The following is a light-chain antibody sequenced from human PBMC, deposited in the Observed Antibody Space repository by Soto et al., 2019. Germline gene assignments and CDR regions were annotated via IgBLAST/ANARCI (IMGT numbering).Light chain of an antibody. J-gene: IGLJ2*01. CDR2: DVT. CDR3: SSYTTSNTVV. CDR1: STDVAAHNF. Sequence: QSALTQPASVSESPGQWITISCTGSSTDVAAHNFVSWYKHQPDKAPKLIIYDVTNRPSGVSNLCSGSKSGTTASLTISGVQAEDEADYYCSSYTTSNTVVFGGGTKLTAL. V-gene: IGLV2-14*03.